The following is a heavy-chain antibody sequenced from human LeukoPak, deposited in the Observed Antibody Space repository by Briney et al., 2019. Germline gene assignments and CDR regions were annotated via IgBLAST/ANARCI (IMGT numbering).Heavy chain of an antibody. CDR1: GFTVSSYY. CDR3: AGSSNAYNYVVDY. Sequence: PGGSLRLSCAVSGFTVSSYYMTWVRHAPGKGLECVSVIYSGGTTHNADSVEGRFTISRDNSKNTVYLQMNSLRVDDTAVYYCAGSSNAYNYVVDYWGQGTLVTVSS. CDR2: IYSGGTT. D-gene: IGHD5-24*01. J-gene: IGHJ4*02. V-gene: IGHV3-66*01.